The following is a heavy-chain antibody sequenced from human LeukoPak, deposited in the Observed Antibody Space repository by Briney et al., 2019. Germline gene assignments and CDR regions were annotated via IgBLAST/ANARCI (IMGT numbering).Heavy chain of an antibody. J-gene: IGHJ6*03. CDR2: ISAYNGNT. Sequence: GASVKVSCKASGYTFTSYGISWVRQAPGQGLEWIGWISAYNGNTNYAQKLQGRVTMTTDTSTSTAYMELRSLRSDDTAVYYCARSENYSSGWFFYYYYYMDVWGKGTTVTVSS. D-gene: IGHD6-19*01. CDR3: ARSENYSSGWFFYYYYYMDV. CDR1: GYTFTSYG. V-gene: IGHV1-18*01.